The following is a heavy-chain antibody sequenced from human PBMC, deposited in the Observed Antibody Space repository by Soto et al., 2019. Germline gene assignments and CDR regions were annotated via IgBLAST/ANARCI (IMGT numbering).Heavy chain of an antibody. J-gene: IGHJ6*02. CDR2: IYYSGST. CDR3: ARDKSSYYDFWSGYPGTRYYYYGMDV. CDR1: GGSISSYY. V-gene: IGHV4-59*01. D-gene: IGHD3-3*01. Sequence: SETLSLTCTVSGGSISSYYWSWIRQPPGKGLEWIGYIYYSGSTNYNPSLKSRVTISVDTSKNQFSLKLSSVTAADTAVYYCARDKSSYYDFWSGYPGTRYYYYGMDVWGQGTTVTVSS.